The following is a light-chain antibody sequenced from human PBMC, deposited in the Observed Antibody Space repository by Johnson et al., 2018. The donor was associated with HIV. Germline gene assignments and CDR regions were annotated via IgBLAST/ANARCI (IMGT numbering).Light chain of an antibody. CDR2: ENN. CDR1: NSNIGTYY. J-gene: IGLJ1*01. Sequence: QSVLTQPPSVSAAPGQKVTISCSGTNSNIGTYYVSWYQHLPGTAPKLLIYENNKRPSGIPDRFSGSKSGPSATLGTTGLQTGDEADYYCGTWDSSLSAVVFGTGTKVTVL. V-gene: IGLV1-51*02. CDR3: GTWDSSLSAVV.